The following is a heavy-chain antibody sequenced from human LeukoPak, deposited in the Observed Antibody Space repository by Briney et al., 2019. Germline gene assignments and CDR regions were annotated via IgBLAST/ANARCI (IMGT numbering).Heavy chain of an antibody. CDR2: ISDTASHI. J-gene: IGHJ4*02. V-gene: IGHV3-21*01. D-gene: IGHD2-15*01. CDR3: AREDIRLHIEY. CDR1: GFTFSSYS. Sequence: PGGSLRFSCSASGFTFSSYSMNWVRQAPGKGLEWVASISDTASHIYYADSVKGRFTISRDNAKNSLWLQMNSLRAEDTAVYFCAREDIRLHIEYWGQGSLVTVSS.